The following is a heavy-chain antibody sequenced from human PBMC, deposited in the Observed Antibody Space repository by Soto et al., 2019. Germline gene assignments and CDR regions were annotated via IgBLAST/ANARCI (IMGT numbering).Heavy chain of an antibody. CDR2: IYASGST. V-gene: IGHV4-4*02. CDR3: ARIYYDFWGLDP. CDR1: GGSISSSNW. D-gene: IGHD3-3*01. Sequence: SETLSLTCAVSGGSISSSNWWSWVRQPPGKGLEWLGEIYASGSTNYSPSLRSRVTMSLDKSKNQFFLKLSSVTAADTAVYYCARIYYDFWGLDPWGQGTLVTVSS. J-gene: IGHJ5*02.